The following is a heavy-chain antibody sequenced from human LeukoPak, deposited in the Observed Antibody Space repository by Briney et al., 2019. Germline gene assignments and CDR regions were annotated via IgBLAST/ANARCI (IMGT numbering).Heavy chain of an antibody. CDR3: ARGLPPNYYYYMDV. CDR1: GFTFSDYY. J-gene: IGHJ6*03. Sequence: GGSLRLSCAASGFTFSDYYMSWIRQAPGKGLEWVSYISGSGSTIYYADSVKGRFTISRDNAKNSLYLQMNSLRAEDTAVYYCARGLPPNYYYYMDVWGKGTTVTISS. V-gene: IGHV3-11*04. CDR2: ISGSGSTI.